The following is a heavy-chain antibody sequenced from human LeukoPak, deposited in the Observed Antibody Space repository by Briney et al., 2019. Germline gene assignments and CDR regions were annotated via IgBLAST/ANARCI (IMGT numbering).Heavy chain of an antibody. J-gene: IGHJ6*02. D-gene: IGHD1-1*01. CDR1: GFTFNSYA. V-gene: IGHV3-23*01. CDR3: AKAVQLERRSYYYYGMDV. Sequence: PGGSLRLSCAASGFTFNSYAMSWVRQAPGKGLEWVSGISGGGGSTYYAYSVKGRFTISRDNSKNTLYLQMNSLRAEDTAVYHCAKAVQLERRSYYYYGMDVWGQGTTVTVSS. CDR2: ISGGGGST.